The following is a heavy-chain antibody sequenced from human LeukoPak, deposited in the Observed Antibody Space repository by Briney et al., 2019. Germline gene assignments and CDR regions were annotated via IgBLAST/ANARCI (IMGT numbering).Heavy chain of an antibody. CDR2: IFYSGTT. CDR3: AIFVWGSYPTFEDY. CDR1: GASISSNY. J-gene: IGHJ4*02. Sequence: SETLSLTCSVSGASISSNYWSWIRQPPGKGLEGLGYIFYSGTTNYNPSFKCGVTISVDSSNNQCSLKLSSVPAADTAVYYCAIFVWGSYPTFEDYWGQGTLVTVSS. V-gene: IGHV4-59*01. D-gene: IGHD3-16*02.